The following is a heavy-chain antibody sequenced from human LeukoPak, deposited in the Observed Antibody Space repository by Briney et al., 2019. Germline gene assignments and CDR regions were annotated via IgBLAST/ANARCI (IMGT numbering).Heavy chain of an antibody. D-gene: IGHD5-12*01. CDR2: ISGSGGST. V-gene: IGHV3-23*01. CDR3: ARDREWLRPQDY. J-gene: IGHJ4*02. CDR1: GFIFSSYA. Sequence: GGSLRLSCATSGFIFSSYAMSWVRQTPGKGLECVSTISGSGGSTYYADSVKGRFTISRDNSKNTLYLQMNTLRAEDTAIYFCARDREWLRPQDYWGQGTLVTVSS.